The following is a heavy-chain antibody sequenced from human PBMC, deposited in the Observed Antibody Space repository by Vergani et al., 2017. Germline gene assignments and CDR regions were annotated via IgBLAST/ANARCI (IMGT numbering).Heavy chain of an antibody. J-gene: IGHJ2*01. CDR2: ISSNGGST. V-gene: IGHV3-64*07. Sequence: EVQLVESGGGLVQPGGPLSLSCAAFGFTFSSYALHWVRQAPGKGLEYVSAISSNGGSTYYADSGKGRFTVSRDNSRNTLYLQMGSLRAEDMAVYHCARDLAGDRYWYFDLWGRGTLVTVSS. D-gene: IGHD7-27*01. CDR3: ARDLAGDRYWYFDL. CDR1: GFTFSSYA.